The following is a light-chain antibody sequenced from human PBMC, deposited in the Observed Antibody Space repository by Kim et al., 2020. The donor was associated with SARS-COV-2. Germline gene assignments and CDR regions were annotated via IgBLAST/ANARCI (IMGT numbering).Light chain of an antibody. V-gene: IGLV1-44*01. CDR2: SNN. J-gene: IGLJ3*02. CDR1: TSTVGSYT. Sequence: GRVITISCVGSTSTVGSYTVNWYQQLPGTAPKLLIYSNNQRPSGVPDRFSGSKSGTSASLAISGLQSEDEADYYCAAWDDSLNGWVFGGGTQLTVL. CDR3: AAWDDSLNGWV.